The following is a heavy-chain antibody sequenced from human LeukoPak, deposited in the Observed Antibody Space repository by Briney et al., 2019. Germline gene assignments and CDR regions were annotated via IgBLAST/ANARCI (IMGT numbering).Heavy chain of an antibody. CDR3: AREISRGIAYCGGDCLGYYYMDV. CDR2: IYSGGST. J-gene: IGHJ6*03. Sequence: AGGSLRLSCAASGFTVSSNYMSWVRQAPGKGLEWVSVIYSGGSTYYADSAKGRFTISRDNSKNTLYLQMNSLRAADTAVYYSAREISRGIAYCGGDCLGYYYMDVWGKGTTVTVSS. D-gene: IGHD2-21*02. V-gene: IGHV3-53*01. CDR1: GFTVSSNY.